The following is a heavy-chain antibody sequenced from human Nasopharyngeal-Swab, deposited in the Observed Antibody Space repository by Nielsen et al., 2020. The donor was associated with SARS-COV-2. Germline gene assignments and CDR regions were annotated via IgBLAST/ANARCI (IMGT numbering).Heavy chain of an antibody. CDR3: ARGYRLIRGFDY. Sequence: WMRQPAAKALEWLALVHWDDEKRYSPSLKSRLTISKDTSKNQVVLTMTNVDPVDTATYYCARGYRLIRGFDYWGQGTLVTVSS. J-gene: IGHJ4*02. V-gene: IGHV2-5*02. CDR2: VHWDDEK. D-gene: IGHD2-2*01.